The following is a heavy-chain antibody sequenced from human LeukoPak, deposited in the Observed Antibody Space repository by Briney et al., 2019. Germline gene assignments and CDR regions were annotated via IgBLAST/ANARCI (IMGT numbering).Heavy chain of an antibody. CDR1: GGSFSVYY. CDR2: INHSGST. J-gene: IGHJ6*02. D-gene: IGHD3-9*01. V-gene: IGHV4-34*01. Sequence: PSETLSLTCAVYGGSFSVYYWSWIRQPLGKGLEWIGEINHSGSTNYNPSLKSRVTISVDTSKNQFSLKLSSVTAADTAVYYCARGLRILTGPDGGMDVWGQGTTVTVSS. CDR3: ARGLRILTGPDGGMDV.